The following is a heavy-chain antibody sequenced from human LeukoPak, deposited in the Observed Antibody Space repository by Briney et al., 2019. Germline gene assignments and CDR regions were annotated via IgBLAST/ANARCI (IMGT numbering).Heavy chain of an antibody. D-gene: IGHD5-24*01. J-gene: IGHJ4*02. V-gene: IGHV3-30*04. CDR1: GFTFSSYA. CDR3: ARDWMATIIGGYFDY. Sequence: GGSLRLSCAASGFTFSSYAMHWVRKAPGKGLEWVAVISYDGSNKYYADSVKGRFTISRDNSKNTLYLQMNSLRAEDTAVYYCARDWMATIIGGYFDYWGQGTLVTVSS. CDR2: ISYDGSNK.